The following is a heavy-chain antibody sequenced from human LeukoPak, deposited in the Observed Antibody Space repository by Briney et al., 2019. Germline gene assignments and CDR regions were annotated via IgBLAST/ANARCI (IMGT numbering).Heavy chain of an antibody. J-gene: IGHJ5*02. Sequence: GGSLRLSCAASGFTFSSYGMHWVRQAPGKGLEWLAFIRYDGSNKYYADSVKGRFTISRDNSKNTLYLQMNSLSAEDTAVYYCAKGCGGSCYPYNWFDPWGQGTLVTVSS. CDR3: AKGCGGSCYPYNWFDP. V-gene: IGHV3-30*02. D-gene: IGHD2-15*01. CDR2: IRYDGSNK. CDR1: GFTFSSYG.